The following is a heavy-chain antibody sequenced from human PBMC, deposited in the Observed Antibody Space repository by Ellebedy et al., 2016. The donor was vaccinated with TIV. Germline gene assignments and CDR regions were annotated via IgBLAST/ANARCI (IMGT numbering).Heavy chain of an antibody. V-gene: IGHV3-30*02. J-gene: IGHJ4*02. Sequence: PGGSLRLSCAASGFTFRTYGMHWVRQAPGKGLEGVAFLQNDGSNDGSNKYYADSVKGRFTISRDNSKNTLYLQMDSLRAEDTAVYYCAKDTYTVYAAHAHLDYWGQGTLVTVSS. CDR2: LQNDGSNDGSNK. CDR3: AKDTYTVYAAHAHLDY. CDR1: GFTFRTYG. D-gene: IGHD5/OR15-5a*01.